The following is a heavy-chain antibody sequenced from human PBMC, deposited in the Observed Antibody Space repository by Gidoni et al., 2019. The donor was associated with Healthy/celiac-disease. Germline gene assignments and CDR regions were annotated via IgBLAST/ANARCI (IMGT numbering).Heavy chain of an antibody. CDR2: IYSGGST. CDR1: GCTVSSNY. J-gene: IGHJ3*02. D-gene: IGHD4-17*01. V-gene: IGHV3-66*01. CDR3: ARADVVTTSAFDI. Sequence: EVQLVESGGGLVQPGGSLRLSCAAAGCTVSSNYMSWVRQAPGKGLEWVSVIYSGGSTYYAASVKGRFTISRDNSKNTLYLQMNSLRAEDTAVYYCARADVVTTSAFDIWGQGTMVTVSS.